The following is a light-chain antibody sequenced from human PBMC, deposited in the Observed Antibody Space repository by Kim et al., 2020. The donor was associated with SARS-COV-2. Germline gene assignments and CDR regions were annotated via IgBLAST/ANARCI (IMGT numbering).Light chain of an antibody. CDR1: QSVSNDY. J-gene: IGKJ2*01. CDR2: SAS. CDR3: HQYHSSPYT. Sequence: EIVLTQSPGTLSLSRGERATLSCRASQSVSNDYLAWYQQKPGQAPRLLIYSASSRAAGIPDRFSGSGSGTDFTLTISRLEPEDFAVYSCHQYHSSPYTFGQETKLEI. V-gene: IGKV3-20*01.